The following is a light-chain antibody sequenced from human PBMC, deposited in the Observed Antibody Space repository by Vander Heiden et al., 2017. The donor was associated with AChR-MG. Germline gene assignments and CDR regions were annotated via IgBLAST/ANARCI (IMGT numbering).Light chain of an antibody. CDR3: SSYTSSSTKGV. J-gene: IGLJ3*02. Sequence: QSALTQPASVSGSPGQSITISCTGTSSDVGGYNYVSWYQQHPGKAPKRRSDEVSKRPSGVSNRFSGSKSGNTASLTISGLQAEDEAEDYCSSYTSSSTKGVFGGGTKLTVL. V-gene: IGLV2-14*01. CDR2: EVS. CDR1: SSDVGGYNY.